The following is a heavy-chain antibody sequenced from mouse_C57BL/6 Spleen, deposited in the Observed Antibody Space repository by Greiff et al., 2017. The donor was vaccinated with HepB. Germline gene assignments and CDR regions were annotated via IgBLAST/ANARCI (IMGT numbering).Heavy chain of an antibody. J-gene: IGHJ2*01. CDR3: AIYYYGLYYFDY. D-gene: IGHD1-1*01. CDR2: IYPRSGNT. CDR1: GYTFTSYG. Sequence: VMLQESGAELARPGASVKLSCKASGYTFTSYGISWVKQRTGQGLEWIGEIYPRSGNTYYNEKFKGKATLTADKSSSTAYMELRSLTSEDSAVYFCAIYYYGLYYFDYWGQGTTLTVSS. V-gene: IGHV1-81*01.